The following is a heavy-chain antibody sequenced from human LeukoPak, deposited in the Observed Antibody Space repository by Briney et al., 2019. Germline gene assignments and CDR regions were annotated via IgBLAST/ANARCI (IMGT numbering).Heavy chain of an antibody. D-gene: IGHD6-6*01. CDR2: IYYSGST. V-gene: IGHV4-31*03. CDR1: GGSISSGGYY. CDR3: ARRHSSSSPHAYYFDY. J-gene: IGHJ4*02. Sequence: PSETLSLTCTVSGGSISSGGYYWSWIRQHPGKGLEWIGYIYYSGSTYYNPSLKSRVTISVNTSKNQFSLKLSSVTAADTAVYYCARRHSSSSPHAYYFDYWGQGTLVTVSS.